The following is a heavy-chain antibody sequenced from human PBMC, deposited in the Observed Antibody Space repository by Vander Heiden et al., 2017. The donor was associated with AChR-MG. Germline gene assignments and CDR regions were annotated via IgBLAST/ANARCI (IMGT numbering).Heavy chain of an antibody. V-gene: IGHV1-69*06. CDR3: ARDGFLAYCGGDCYYDAFDI. Sequence: QVQLVQSGAEVKKPGSSVKVSCKASGGTFSSSAISWVRQAPGQGLEWMGGIIPIFGTANYAQKFQGRVTITADKSTSTAYMELSSLRSEDTAVYYCARDGFLAYCGGDCYYDAFDIWGQGTMVTVSS. CDR1: GGTFSSSA. D-gene: IGHD2-21*02. CDR2: IIPIFGTA. J-gene: IGHJ3*02.